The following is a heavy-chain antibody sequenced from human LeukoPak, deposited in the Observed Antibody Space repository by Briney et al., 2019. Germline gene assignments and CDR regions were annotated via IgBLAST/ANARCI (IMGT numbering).Heavy chain of an antibody. J-gene: IGHJ4*02. CDR1: EFTFSSYW. D-gene: IGHD3-10*01. CDR3: ARDYTMVRGVIDY. Sequence: GGSLRLSCVASEFTFSSYWMNRVRQAPGKGLVWVSRINSDGSSTSYADSVKGRFTISRDNAKNTLYPQMNSLRAEDTAVYYCARDYTMVRGVIDYWGQGILVTVSS. V-gene: IGHV3-74*01. CDR2: INSDGSST.